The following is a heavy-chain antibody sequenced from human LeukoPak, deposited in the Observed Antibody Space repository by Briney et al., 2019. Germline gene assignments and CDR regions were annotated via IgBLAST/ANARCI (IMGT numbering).Heavy chain of an antibody. J-gene: IGHJ4*02. CDR2: IIPIFGTA. CDR1: GGTFSSYA. CDR3: ARGAGAVVDTAMVFDY. Sequence: SVKVSCKASGGTFSSYAISWVRQAPGQGLEWMGGIIPIFGTANYAQKFQGRVTITADESTSTAYMELSSLRSEDTAAYYCARGAGAVVDTAMVFDYWGQGTLVTVSS. V-gene: IGHV1-69*01. D-gene: IGHD5-18*01.